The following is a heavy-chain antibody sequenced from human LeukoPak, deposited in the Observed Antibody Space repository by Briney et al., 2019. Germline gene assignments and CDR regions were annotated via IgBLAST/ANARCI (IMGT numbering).Heavy chain of an antibody. J-gene: IGHJ4*02. Sequence: GGSVRLSCAASGVTFSSYEMNWVRQAPGKGLEWVSYISSSGGTIYYAEYVKGPFTISTDNPKNSLYLQMNSLRAEDTAVYYCARDTKYSSSFIFDYWGQGTLVTVSS. CDR3: ARDTKYSSSFIFDY. CDR1: GVTFSSYE. CDR2: ISSSGGTI. D-gene: IGHD6-13*01. V-gene: IGHV3-48*03.